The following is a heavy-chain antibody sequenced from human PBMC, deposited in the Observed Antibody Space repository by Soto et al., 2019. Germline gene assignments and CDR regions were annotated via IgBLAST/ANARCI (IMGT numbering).Heavy chain of an antibody. D-gene: IGHD3-10*01. CDR2: ISSTAGRTS. J-gene: IGHJ6*02. Sequence: AGSVRLACATYGFTFTTYPMTWVRQAPGKGLEWVSSISSTAGRTSSYADSVKGRFAMSRDFSDNTVYLQMNNLRVDDTAVYFCAKGVLSFHYGMEVWGQGTTVTSP. CDR3: AKGVLSFHYGMEV. CDR1: GFTFTTYP. V-gene: IGHV3-23*01.